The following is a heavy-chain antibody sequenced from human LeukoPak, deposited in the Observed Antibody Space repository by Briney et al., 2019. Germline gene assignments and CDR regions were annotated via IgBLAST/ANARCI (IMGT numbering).Heavy chain of an antibody. V-gene: IGHV1-69*05. Sequence: SVRVSCTASGGSFSNYAISWVRQAPGQGLEWIGGIITTIDTPNYAHTFQGRVTITTDESASAAYMELRGLRSDDTAVYYCARDIRDYATTGYYDGRGEFGFWGQGTLVTVSS. J-gene: IGHJ4*02. CDR2: IITTIDTP. CDR1: GGSFSNYA. CDR3: ARDIRDYATTGYYDGRGEFGF. D-gene: IGHD3-22*01.